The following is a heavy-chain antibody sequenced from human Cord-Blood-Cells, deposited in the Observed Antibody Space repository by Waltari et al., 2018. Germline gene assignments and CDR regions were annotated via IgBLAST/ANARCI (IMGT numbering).Heavy chain of an antibody. CDR2: IYYSGST. V-gene: IGHV4-59*11. D-gene: IGHD1-7*01. CDR1: GGSISSHY. J-gene: IGHJ4*02. CDR3: ARLELGWSYFDY. Sequence: QVQLQESGPGLVKPSETLSLTCTVSGGSISSHYWSWIRQPPGKGLEWIWYIYYSGSTNYNPALKSRVTISVDTSKNQFSLKLSSVTAADTAVYYCARLELGWSYFDYWGQGTLVTVSS.